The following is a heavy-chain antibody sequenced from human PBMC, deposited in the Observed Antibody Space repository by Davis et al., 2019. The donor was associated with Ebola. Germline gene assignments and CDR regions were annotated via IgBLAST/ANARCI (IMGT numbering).Heavy chain of an antibody. Sequence: MPSETLSLTCAVYGGSFSGHYWSWIRQPPGKGLEWIGEINHSGSTNYNPSLKSRVTISVDTSKNQFSLRLSSVTAADTAVYYCARYRYSNYVDYWGQGTLVTVSS. CDR3: ARYRYSNYVDY. CDR1: GGSFSGHY. D-gene: IGHD4-11*01. J-gene: IGHJ4*02. V-gene: IGHV4-34*01. CDR2: INHSGST.